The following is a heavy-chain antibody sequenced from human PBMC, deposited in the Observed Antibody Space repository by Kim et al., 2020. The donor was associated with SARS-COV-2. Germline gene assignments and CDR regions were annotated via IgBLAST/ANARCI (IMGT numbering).Heavy chain of an antibody. J-gene: IGHJ6*02. V-gene: IGHV1-18*01. CDR1: GYTFTSYG. CDR3: AREGLRGDYYYYYGMDV. Sequence: ASVKVSCKASGYTFTSYGISWVRQAPGQGLEWMGWISAYNGNTNYAQKLQGRVTMTTDTSTSTAYMELRSLRSDDTAVYYCAREGLRGDYYYYYGMDVWGQGTTVTVSS. CDR2: ISAYNGNT. D-gene: IGHD2-21*02.